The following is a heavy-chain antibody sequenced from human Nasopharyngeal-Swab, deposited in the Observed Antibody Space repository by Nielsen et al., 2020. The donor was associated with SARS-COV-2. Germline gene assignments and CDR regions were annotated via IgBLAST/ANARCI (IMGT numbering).Heavy chain of an antibody. D-gene: IGHD7-27*01. Sequence: GESLKISCAASGFIFSSYAMSWVRQAPRKGLEWVSAISGNGGSTYYADSVKGRFTISRDNSKNTVYLRMNSLRAEDTAVYYCAKAGNWGPFDSWGQGTLVTVSS. V-gene: IGHV3-23*01. CDR1: GFIFSSYA. CDR3: AKAGNWGPFDS. CDR2: ISGNGGST. J-gene: IGHJ4*02.